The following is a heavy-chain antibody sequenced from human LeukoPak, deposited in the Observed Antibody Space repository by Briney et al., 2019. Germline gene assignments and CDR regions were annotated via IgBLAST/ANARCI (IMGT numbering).Heavy chain of an antibody. J-gene: IGHJ4*02. CDR1: GFTFSSYW. CDR3: ARWGVCGSYRPIDY. CDR2: INNDGSST. D-gene: IGHD3-16*02. Sequence: GGSLRLSCAASGFTFSSYWMHWVRQAPGKGLVWVSRINNDGSSTSYADSVKGRFTISRDNAKNTLYLQMNSLRAEDTAVYYCARWGVCGSYRPIDYWGQGSLITVSS. V-gene: IGHV3-74*01.